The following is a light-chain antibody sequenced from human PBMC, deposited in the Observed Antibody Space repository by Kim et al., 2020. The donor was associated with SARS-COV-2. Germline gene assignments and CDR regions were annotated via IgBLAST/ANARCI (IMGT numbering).Light chain of an antibody. CDR1: QSVGSY. CDR2: DAS. J-gene: IGKJ4*01. Sequence: SLSPGEGATLSCRASQSVGSYLAWYQQKPGQAPRLLIYDASNRATGIPARFSGSGSGTDFTLTISSLEPEDFAVYYCQQRSSWPLTFGGGTKVEI. V-gene: IGKV3-11*01. CDR3: QQRSSWPLT.